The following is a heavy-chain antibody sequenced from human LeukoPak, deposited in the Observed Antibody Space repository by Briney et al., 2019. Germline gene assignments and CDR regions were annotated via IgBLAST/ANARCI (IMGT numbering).Heavy chain of an antibody. J-gene: IGHJ3*02. CDR3: ARQRIAVAGKALRTAPSAFDI. CDR2: IYYSGST. CDR1: GGSISSSSYY. Sequence: SETLSLTCTVSGGSISSSSYYWGWIRQPPGKGLEWIGSIYYSGSTYYNPSLKSRVTISVDTSKNQLSLKLSSVTAADTAVYYCARQRIAVAGKALRTAPSAFDIWGQGTMVTVSS. D-gene: IGHD6-19*01. V-gene: IGHV4-39*01.